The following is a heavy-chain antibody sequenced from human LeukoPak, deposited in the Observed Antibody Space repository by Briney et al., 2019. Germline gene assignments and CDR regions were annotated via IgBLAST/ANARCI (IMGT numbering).Heavy chain of an antibody. CDR2: ISPYNENT. CDR3: AGGLQENLAWLQAFSAFDI. D-gene: IGHD6-19*01. Sequence: ASVKVSCKASGYTFTGYYMHWVRQAPGQGLEWMGWISPYNENTKYLQMLQGRVTLTTDTSTSTAYMELRSLTSDDTAVYYCAGGLQENLAWLQAFSAFDIWGQGTMVTVSS. CDR1: GYTFTGYY. V-gene: IGHV1-18*04. J-gene: IGHJ3*02.